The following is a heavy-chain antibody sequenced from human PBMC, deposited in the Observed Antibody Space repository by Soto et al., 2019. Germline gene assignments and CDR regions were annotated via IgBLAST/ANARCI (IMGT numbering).Heavy chain of an antibody. V-gene: IGHV3-30*18. J-gene: IGHJ4*02. D-gene: IGHD2-15*01. CDR2: ISYDGGNT. Sequence: QVQLVESGGGMVQPGRSLRLSCAASGFSFSGYGMHWVRQAPGKGLEGVAVISYDGGNTYYADSVKGRFTVSRDNSKNPLFPQMNSLRTADTALYYCSKSILLSSRTNDDCWGQGTLVTVSS. CDR1: GFSFSGYG. CDR3: SKSILLSSRTNDDC.